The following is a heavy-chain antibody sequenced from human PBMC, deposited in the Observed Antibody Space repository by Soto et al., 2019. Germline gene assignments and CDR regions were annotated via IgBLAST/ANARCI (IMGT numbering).Heavy chain of an antibody. J-gene: IGHJ5*02. CDR3: ARGSRLLLGSYWLDP. V-gene: IGHV4-59*01. CDR1: GGSISSYY. D-gene: IGHD3-22*01. Sequence: SETLSLTCTVSGGSISSYYWSWIRQPPGKGLEWIGYIYYSGSTNYNPSLKSRVTISVDTSKNQFSLKLSSVTAADTAGYYCARGSRLLLGSYWLDPWGQGTLVTVSS. CDR2: IYYSGST.